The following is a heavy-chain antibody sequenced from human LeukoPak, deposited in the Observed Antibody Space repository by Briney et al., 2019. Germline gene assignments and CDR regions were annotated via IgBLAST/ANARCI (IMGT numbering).Heavy chain of an antibody. CDR2: IYTSGST. Sequence: KPSETLSLTCTVSGGSISSYYWSWIRQPAGKGLEWIGRIYTSGSTNYNPSLKSRVTMSVDTSKNQFSLKLSSVTAADTAVYYCARDAGLGYCSGGSCYLTKDYYGVDVWGQGTTVTVSS. CDR3: ARDAGLGYCSGGSCYLTKDYYGVDV. CDR1: GGSISSYY. D-gene: IGHD2-15*01. V-gene: IGHV4-4*07. J-gene: IGHJ6*02.